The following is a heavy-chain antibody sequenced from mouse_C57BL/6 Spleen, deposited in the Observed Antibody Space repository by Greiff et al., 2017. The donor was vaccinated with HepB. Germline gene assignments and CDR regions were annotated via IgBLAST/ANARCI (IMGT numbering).Heavy chain of an antibody. Sequence: QVHVKQPGAELVKPGASVKMSCKASGYTFTSYWITWVKQRPGQGLEWIGDIYPGSGSTNYNEKFKSKATLTVDTSSSTAYMQLSSLTSEDSAVYYCAREGIYYDYDEVYYAMDYWGQGTSVTVSS. D-gene: IGHD2-4*01. CDR1: GYTFTSYW. CDR2: IYPGSGST. CDR3: AREGIYYDYDEVYYAMDY. J-gene: IGHJ4*01. V-gene: IGHV1-55*01.